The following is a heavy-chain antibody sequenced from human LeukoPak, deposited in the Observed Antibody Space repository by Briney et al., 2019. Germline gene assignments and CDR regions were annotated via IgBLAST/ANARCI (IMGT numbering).Heavy chain of an antibody. CDR1: GFTFSSYA. V-gene: IGHV3-23*01. Sequence: PGGSLRLSCAASGFTFSSYAMSWVRQAPGKGLEWVSAISGSGGSTYYEDSVKGRFTISRDNSKNTLYLQMNSLRAEATAVYYCAKDMSAMVRGVGSFDYWGQGTLVTVSS. CDR3: AKDMSAMVRGVGSFDY. CDR2: ISGSGGST. J-gene: IGHJ4*02. D-gene: IGHD3-10*01.